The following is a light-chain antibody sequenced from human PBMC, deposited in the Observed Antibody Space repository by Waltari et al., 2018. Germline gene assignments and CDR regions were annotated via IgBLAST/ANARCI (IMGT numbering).Light chain of an antibody. Sequence: LVLTQSPSASAYLGASVKLTCTLSSGYSSNVIAWPQQRAGKGPRYLMKFNSDGSHRKGDDIPDRFSASNSGTEYYLTISSLQSEDEADYYCQTGGHGTWVFGGGTKLTVL. J-gene: IGLJ3*02. CDR1: SGYSSNV. CDR2: FNSDGSH. V-gene: IGLV4-69*01. CDR3: QTGGHGTWV.